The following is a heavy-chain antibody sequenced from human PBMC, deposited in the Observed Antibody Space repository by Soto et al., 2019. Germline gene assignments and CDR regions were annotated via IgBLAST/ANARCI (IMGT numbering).Heavy chain of an antibody. CDR3: ARGFDSGKFYAFES. Sequence: SQTLSLTCAISGDSVSSNIAAWNWIRQSPSRGLEWLGRTYYRSRWYNEYAVSVKSRITINPDTSKNQFSLNLSSVTAADTAVYYCARGFDSGKFYAFESWGQGTQVTVSS. J-gene: IGHJ4*02. CDR2: TYYRSRWYN. V-gene: IGHV6-1*01. D-gene: IGHD1-26*01. CDR1: GDSVSSNIAA.